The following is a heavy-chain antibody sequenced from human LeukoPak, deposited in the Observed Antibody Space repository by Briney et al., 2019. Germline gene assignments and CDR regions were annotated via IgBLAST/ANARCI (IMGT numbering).Heavy chain of an antibody. Sequence: GRSLRLSCAASGFTFDDYAMHWVRQAPGKGLEWVSGISWNSGSIGYADSVKGRFTISRDNAKNSLYLQMNSLRAEDTALYYCAKDFYYGTNDYWGKGTTVTVSS. J-gene: IGHJ6*04. CDR3: AKDFYYGTNDY. D-gene: IGHD3-10*01. CDR2: ISWNSGSI. CDR1: GFTFDDYA. V-gene: IGHV3-9*01.